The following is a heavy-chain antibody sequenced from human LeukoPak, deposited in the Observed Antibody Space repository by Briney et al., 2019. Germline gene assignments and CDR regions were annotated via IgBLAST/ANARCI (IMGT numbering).Heavy chain of an antibody. J-gene: IGHJ3*02. Sequence: GASVKVSCKVSGYTLTELSMHWVRQAPGKGLEWMGGFDPEDGETIYAQKFQGRVTMTEDTSTDTAYMELSSLRSEDTAVYCCATAWGWAPLDAFDIWGQGTMVTVSS. CDR3: ATAWGWAPLDAFDI. D-gene: IGHD1-26*01. CDR1: GYTLTELS. V-gene: IGHV1-24*01. CDR2: FDPEDGET.